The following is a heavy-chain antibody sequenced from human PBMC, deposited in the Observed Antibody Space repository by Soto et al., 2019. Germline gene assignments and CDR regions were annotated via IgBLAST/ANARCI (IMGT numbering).Heavy chain of an antibody. D-gene: IGHD3-10*01. V-gene: IGHV4-59*01. CDR3: ARMAREMATNRAYFDY. CDR2: IYYSGSN. Sequence: SETLSLTCTVSGGSISSYYWSWIRQPPGKGLEWIGYIYYSGSNNYNPSLKSRVTISVDTSKNQFSLKLSSVTAADTAVYYCARMAREMATNRAYFDYWGQGTLVTVSS. CDR1: GGSISSYY. J-gene: IGHJ4*02.